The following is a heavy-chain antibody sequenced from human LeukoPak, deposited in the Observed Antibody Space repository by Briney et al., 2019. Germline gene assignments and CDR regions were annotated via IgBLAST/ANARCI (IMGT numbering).Heavy chain of an antibody. CDR2: IWYDGSNK. CDR1: GFTFSSYR. Sequence: PGRSLTLSCAASGFTFSSYRMHWVRQAPGKGLEWVAVIWYDGSNKYYADSVKGRFTISRDNSKNTLYLQMNSLRAEDTAVYYCARVLSAAAGLQNWGQGTLVTVSS. CDR3: ARVLSAAAGLQN. J-gene: IGHJ1*01. V-gene: IGHV3-33*01. D-gene: IGHD6-13*01.